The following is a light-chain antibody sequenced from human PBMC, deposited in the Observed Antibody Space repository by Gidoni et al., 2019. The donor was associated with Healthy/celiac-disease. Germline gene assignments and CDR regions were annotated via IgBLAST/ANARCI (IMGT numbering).Light chain of an antibody. V-gene: IGKV3-11*01. CDR2: DAS. Sequence: EIVLTQSPATLSLSPGERATLSCRASQSVSSYLAWYQQKPGQAPRLLIYDASNRATGIPVRFSGSGSGTDFTLTISSLEPEDFAVYYCQQRSNWPLTFGRRDQGGDQT. CDR1: QSVSSY. J-gene: IGKJ4*01. CDR3: QQRSNWPLT.